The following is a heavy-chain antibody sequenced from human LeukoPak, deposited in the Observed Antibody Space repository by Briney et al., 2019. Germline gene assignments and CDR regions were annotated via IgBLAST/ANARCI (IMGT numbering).Heavy chain of an antibody. V-gene: IGHV3-21*01. Sequence: PGGSLRLSCSASGFTFSSYAMHWVRQAPGKGLEWVSSISSSSSYIYYADSVKGRFTISRDNAKNSLYLQMNSLRAEDTAVYYCGYSSGWYVDYWGQGTLVTVSS. J-gene: IGHJ4*02. D-gene: IGHD6-19*01. CDR3: GYSSGWYVDY. CDR1: GFTFSSYA. CDR2: ISSSSSYI.